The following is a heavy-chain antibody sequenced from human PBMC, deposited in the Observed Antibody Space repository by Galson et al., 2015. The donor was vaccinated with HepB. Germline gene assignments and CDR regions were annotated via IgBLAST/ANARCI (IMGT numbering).Heavy chain of an antibody. Sequence: SLRLSCAASGVIFGNDAMRWGRQAPGQGVEWVWAISHNGGATSYADSVKGRFTISRDNSKNTLYLQMNSLRAEDTAVYYCAKAELELPYYFDYWGQGTLVTVSS. D-gene: IGHD1-7*01. CDR2: ISHNGGAT. J-gene: IGHJ4*02. CDR3: AKAELELPYYFDY. CDR1: GVIFGNDA. V-gene: IGHV3-23*01.